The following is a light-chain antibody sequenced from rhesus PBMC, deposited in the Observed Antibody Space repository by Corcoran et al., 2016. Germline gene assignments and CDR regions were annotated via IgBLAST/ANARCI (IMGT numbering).Light chain of an antibody. CDR3: QQYSSRPLT. Sequence: DIQMTQSPSSLSASVGDTVTITCRASQGISSWLAWYQQKPGKAPSLLIYKASSLQTGVPSRISGSGSGTDFTLTISSLQFEDFATYYCQQYSSRPLTFGGGTKVELK. CDR2: KAS. V-gene: IGKV1-22*01. CDR1: QGISSW. J-gene: IGKJ4*01.